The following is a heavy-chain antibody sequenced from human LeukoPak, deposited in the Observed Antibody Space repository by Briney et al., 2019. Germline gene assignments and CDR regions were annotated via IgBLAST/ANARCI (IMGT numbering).Heavy chain of an antibody. CDR3: AKDRVQTPLKY. Sequence: SETLSLTCTVSSGSISTSNYYWGWVRQPPGKALEWIGNIFYSGSTYYSPSLKSRVTISLDTSRNQFSLKLNSVTAEDTAVYYCAKDRVQTPLKYWGQGTLVTVSS. CDR2: IFYSGST. CDR1: SGSISTSNYY. D-gene: IGHD3-10*01. V-gene: IGHV4-39*07. J-gene: IGHJ4*02.